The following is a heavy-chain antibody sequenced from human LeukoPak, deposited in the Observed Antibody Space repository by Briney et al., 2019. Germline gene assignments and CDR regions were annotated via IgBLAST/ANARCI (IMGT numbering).Heavy chain of an antibody. J-gene: IGHJ3*02. CDR3: ERAWGSLLYFGWCSPPDAFDI. V-gene: IGHV4-4*07. CDR1: GCTISSYY. D-gene: IGHD3-9*01. Sequence: PSKTLSLTCTASGCTISSYYWRWIRQPAGKGLEWIGRISTSGSTNYYPSLKSRVTMTSDTSKNKFSQKLSTVTAAVTAMYYCERAWGSLLYFGWCSPPDAFDIWGQGTMVSVSS. CDR2: ISTSGST.